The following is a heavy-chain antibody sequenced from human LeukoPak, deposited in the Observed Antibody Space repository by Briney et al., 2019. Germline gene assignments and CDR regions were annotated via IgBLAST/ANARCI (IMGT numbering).Heavy chain of an antibody. J-gene: IGHJ4*02. CDR3: AKAPRLGYCSGGSCENFDF. D-gene: IGHD2-15*01. Sequence: GGSLRLSCAASGFTFSNYAMSWVRQAPGKGLEWVSAISGSGTNIFYADSSVKGRFTISRDNSKNTLYLQMNSLRAEDTAVYFCAKAPRLGYCSGGSCENFDFWAQGTLVTVSS. V-gene: IGHV3-23*01. CDR2: ISGSGTNI. CDR1: GFTFSNYA.